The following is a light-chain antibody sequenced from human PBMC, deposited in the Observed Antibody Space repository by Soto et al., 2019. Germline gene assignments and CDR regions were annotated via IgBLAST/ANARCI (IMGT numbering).Light chain of an antibody. CDR3: QMWDSMSDHYV. V-gene: IGLV3-21*02. Sequence: SYELTQPPSVSVAPGQTARITCGENNIGSKSVHWYLQRPGQAPVLVVFDDGDRPSGIPERFSGSNSGNTATLTISRVEAGDEADYYCQMWDSMSDHYVFGSGTKVTVL. J-gene: IGLJ1*01. CDR2: DDG. CDR1: NIGSKS.